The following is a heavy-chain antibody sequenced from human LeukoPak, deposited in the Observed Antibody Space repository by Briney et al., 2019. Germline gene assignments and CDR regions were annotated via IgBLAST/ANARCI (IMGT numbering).Heavy chain of an antibody. Sequence: SETLSLTCTVSGGSISSYYWSWIRQPPGKGLEWIGYIYYSGSTNYNPSLKSRVTISIDTSKNQFSLKLSSVTAADTAVYYCARVYVWGCPYWYFDLWGRGTLVAVSS. J-gene: IGHJ2*01. CDR2: IYYSGST. V-gene: IGHV4-59*01. CDR1: GGSISSYY. D-gene: IGHD3-16*01. CDR3: ARVYVWGCPYWYFDL.